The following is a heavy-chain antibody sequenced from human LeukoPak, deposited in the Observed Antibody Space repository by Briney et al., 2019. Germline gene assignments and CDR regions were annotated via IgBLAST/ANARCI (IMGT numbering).Heavy chain of an antibody. CDR2: IYCSGST. D-gene: IGHD6-13*01. Sequence: SETLSLTCTVSGGSISSYYWSWIRQPPGKGLEWIGYIYCSGSTNYNPSLKSRVTISVDTSKNQFSLKLSSVTAADTAVYYCARDRDSSSWYGSGFDPWGQGTLVTVSS. CDR1: GGSISSYY. V-gene: IGHV4-59*01. J-gene: IGHJ5*02. CDR3: ARDRDSSSWYGSGFDP.